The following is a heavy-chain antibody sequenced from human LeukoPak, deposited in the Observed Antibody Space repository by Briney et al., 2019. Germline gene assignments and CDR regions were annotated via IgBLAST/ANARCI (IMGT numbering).Heavy chain of an antibody. Sequence: GGSLRLSCAASGFTFTSYSMNWVRQAPGKGLEWVSTISGGGGSTYYADSVKGRFTISRDNSKNTLYLQVNSLRAEGTAVYYCAKGGKWDVTPFDCWGQGTLVTVSS. CDR3: AKGGKWDVTPFDC. D-gene: IGHD1-26*01. J-gene: IGHJ4*02. CDR1: GFTFTSYS. V-gene: IGHV3-23*01. CDR2: ISGGGGST.